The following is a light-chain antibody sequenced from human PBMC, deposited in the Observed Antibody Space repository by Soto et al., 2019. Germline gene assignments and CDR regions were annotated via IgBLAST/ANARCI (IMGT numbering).Light chain of an antibody. V-gene: IGKV3-20*01. Sequence: EIVMTQSPATLSVSPGERATLSCRASQSVSATYLAWYQQKPGQAPRLLIYAASSRATGVPDRFSGSGSGTDFTLTISRLEPEDFAVYYCQHYVTSPLTFGGGTKVDI. CDR2: AAS. J-gene: IGKJ4*01. CDR1: QSVSATY. CDR3: QHYVTSPLT.